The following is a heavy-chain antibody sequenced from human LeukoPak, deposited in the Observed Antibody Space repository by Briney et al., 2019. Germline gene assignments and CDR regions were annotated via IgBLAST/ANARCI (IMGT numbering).Heavy chain of an antibody. J-gene: IGHJ4*02. D-gene: IGHD6-19*01. CDR1: GFTFSSYE. CDR3: ARESIAVAGAPFDY. Sequence: GGSLRLSCAASGFTFSSYEVNWVRQAPGKGLEWVSYISSGSTIYDADSVKGRFTISRDNAKNSLYLQMNSLRAEDTAVYYCARESIAVAGAPFDYWGQGTPVTVSS. V-gene: IGHV3-48*03. CDR2: ISSGSTI.